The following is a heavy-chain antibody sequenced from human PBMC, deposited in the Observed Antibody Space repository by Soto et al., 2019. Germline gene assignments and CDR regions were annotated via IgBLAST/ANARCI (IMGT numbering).Heavy chain of an antibody. CDR2: INPSGGST. V-gene: IGHV1-46*01. CDR3: AGIAAAGTSFDY. Sequence: GASVKVSCKASGYTFTSYYMHWVLQAPGQGLEWMGIINPSGGSTSYAQKFQGRVTMTRDTSTSTAYMELSSLRSEDTAVYYCAGIAAAGTSFDYWGQGTLVTVSS. D-gene: IGHD6-13*01. J-gene: IGHJ4*02. CDR1: GYTFTSYY.